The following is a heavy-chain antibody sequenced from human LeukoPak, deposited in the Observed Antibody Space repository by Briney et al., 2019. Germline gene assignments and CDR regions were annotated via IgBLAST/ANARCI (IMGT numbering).Heavy chain of an antibody. V-gene: IGHV3-7*01. CDR2: IKQDGSEK. CDR3: ARDLRRYYDSSGYTCGGY. Sequence: GGSLRLSCAASGFTFSSYWMSWVRQAPGKGLEWVANIKQDGSEKYYVDSVKGRFTISRDNAKNSLYLQMNSLRAEDTAVYYCARDLRRYYDSSGYTCGGYWGQGTLVTVSS. J-gene: IGHJ4*02. D-gene: IGHD3-22*01. CDR1: GFTFSSYW.